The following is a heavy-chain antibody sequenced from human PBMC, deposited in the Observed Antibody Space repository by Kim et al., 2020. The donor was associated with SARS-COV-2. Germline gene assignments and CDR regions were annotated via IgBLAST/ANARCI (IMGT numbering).Heavy chain of an antibody. D-gene: IGHD1-1*01. CDR3: AKDTTTGTRYYYGMDV. Sequence: GGSLRLSCAASGFTFDDYAMHWVRQAPGKGLEWVSGLSWNSRSIGYADSVKGRFTISRDNAKNSLYLQMNSLRAEDTALYYCAKDTTTGTRYYYGMDVWGQGTTVTVSS. J-gene: IGHJ6*02. CDR1: GFTFDDYA. V-gene: IGHV3-9*01. CDR2: LSWNSRSI.